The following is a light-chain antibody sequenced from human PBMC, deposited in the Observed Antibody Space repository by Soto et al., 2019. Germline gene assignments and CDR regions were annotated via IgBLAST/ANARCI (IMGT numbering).Light chain of an antibody. CDR3: QQSYSTPQT. CDR2: GAS. V-gene: IGKV1-39*01. CDR1: QKINTY. Sequence: DIQMTQSPSSLSASVGDRVTITCRASQKINTYLNWYQQKPGKAPNLLIYGASNLQSGVPSRFSGSGSGTDFTLTISSLHPEDYATYYCQQSYSTPQTFGHGTKVEVK. J-gene: IGKJ1*01.